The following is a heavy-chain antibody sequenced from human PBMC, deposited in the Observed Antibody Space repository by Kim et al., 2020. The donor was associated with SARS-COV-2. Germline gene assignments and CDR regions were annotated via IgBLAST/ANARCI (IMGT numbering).Heavy chain of an antibody. CDR3: ASDRGCGLSGYCAFDI. CDR1: GFSFSSYE. D-gene: IGHD3-9*01. J-gene: IGHJ3*02. CDR2: ISGSGRTI. Sequence: GGSLRLSCAASGFSFSSYEMNWVRQAPGKGLEWVAYISGSGRTIYYADSVKGRLTNSRDNAKNSLYLQMNSLRAEDTAVYHCASDRGCGLSGYCAFDIWGRGTMVTVSS. V-gene: IGHV3-48*03.